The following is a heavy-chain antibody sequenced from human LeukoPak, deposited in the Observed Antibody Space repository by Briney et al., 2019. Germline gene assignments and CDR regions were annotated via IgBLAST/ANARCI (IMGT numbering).Heavy chain of an antibody. J-gene: IGHJ4*02. Sequence: GGSLRLSCAASGFTFSSYNMNWVRQAPGKGLEWVSSISSSSSYIYYAAPVKGRFTISRDDSQNTLYLQMNSLKTEDTAVYYCTTDSSGWPSIDYWGQGTLVTVSS. D-gene: IGHD6-19*01. CDR3: TTDSSGWPSIDY. V-gene: IGHV3-21*03. CDR2: ISSSSSYI. CDR1: GFTFSSYN.